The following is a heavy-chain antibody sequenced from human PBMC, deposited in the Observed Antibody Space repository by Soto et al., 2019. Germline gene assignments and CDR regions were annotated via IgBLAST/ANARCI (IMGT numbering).Heavy chain of an antibody. CDR3: ARERRKYYDFWSGYRSYYGMDV. CDR1: GGTFSSYA. CDR2: IIPIFGTA. D-gene: IGHD3-3*01. Sequence: QVQLVQSGAEVKKPGSSVKVSCKASGGTFSSYAISWVRQAPGQGLEWMGGIIPIFGTANYAQKFQGRVTITADESTGTAYIELSSLRSEDTGVYSCARERRKYYDFWSGYRSYYGMDVWGQGTTVTVSS. J-gene: IGHJ6*02. V-gene: IGHV1-69*12.